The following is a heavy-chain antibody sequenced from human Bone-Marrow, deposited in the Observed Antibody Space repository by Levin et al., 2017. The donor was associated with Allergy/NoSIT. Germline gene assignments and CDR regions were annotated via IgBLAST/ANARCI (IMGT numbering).Heavy chain of an antibody. Sequence: PGESLKISCAASGFTFSSFAMSWVRQAPGKGLEWVSTISGSAGSTYYADSVKGRFSISRDNSKNTLYLQMNSLRAEDTALYYCAKDVAVGRFYGSGMWFDSWGQGTLVTVSS. CDR3: AKDVAVGRFYGSGMWFDS. V-gene: IGHV3-23*01. CDR1: GFTFSSFA. D-gene: IGHD3-10*01. J-gene: IGHJ5*01. CDR2: ISGSAGST.